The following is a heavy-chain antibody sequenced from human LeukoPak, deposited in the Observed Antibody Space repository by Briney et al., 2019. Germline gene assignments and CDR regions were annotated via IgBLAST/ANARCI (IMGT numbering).Heavy chain of an antibody. CDR3: ARARYYDILTGYYHFDY. D-gene: IGHD3-9*01. CDR1: GYTFTGYY. CDR2: IIPIFGTA. V-gene: IGHV1-69*05. J-gene: IGHJ4*02. Sequence: GASVKVSCKASGYTFTGYYMHWVRQAPGQGLEWMGGIIPIFGTANYAQKFQGRVTITTDESTSTAYMELSSLRSEDTAVYYCARARYYDILTGYYHFDYWGQGTLVTVSS.